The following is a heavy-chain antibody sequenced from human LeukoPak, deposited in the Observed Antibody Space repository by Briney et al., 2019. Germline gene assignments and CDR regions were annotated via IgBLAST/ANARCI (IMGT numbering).Heavy chain of an antibody. D-gene: IGHD6-19*01. CDR1: GYTFTSCG. J-gene: IGHJ5*02. CDR3: ARRHSSGWYWFDP. V-gene: IGHV1-46*01. Sequence: ASVKVSCKASGYTFTSCGISWVRQAPGQGLEWMGIINPSGGSTSYAQKFQGRVTMTRDTSTSTVYMELSSLRSEDTAVYYCARRHSSGWYWFDPWGQGTLVTVSS. CDR2: INPSGGST.